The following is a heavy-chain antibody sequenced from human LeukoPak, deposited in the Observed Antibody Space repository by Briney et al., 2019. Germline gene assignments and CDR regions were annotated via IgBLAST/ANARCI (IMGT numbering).Heavy chain of an antibody. CDR3: ARQRLRFGAFDI. Sequence: GESLKISCKDSGYRFTSYWIGWVRQMPGKGLEWMGIIYPGDSDTRYSPSFQGQVTISADKSISTAYLQWSSLKASDTAMYYYARQRLRFGAFDIWGQGTMVTVSS. D-gene: IGHD3-16*01. CDR2: IYPGDSDT. CDR1: GYRFTSYW. J-gene: IGHJ3*02. V-gene: IGHV5-51*01.